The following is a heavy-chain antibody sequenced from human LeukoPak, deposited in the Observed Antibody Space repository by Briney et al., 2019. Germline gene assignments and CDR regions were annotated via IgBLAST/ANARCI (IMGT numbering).Heavy chain of an antibody. Sequence: GGSLRLSCAASGFTFCDYYMSWIRQAPGKGLEWVSYISSSGSTIYYADSVKGRFTISRDNAKNSLYLQMNSLRAEDTAVYYCARSRAIPYFDYWGQGTLVTVSS. V-gene: IGHV3-11*01. CDR1: GFTFCDYY. J-gene: IGHJ4*02. CDR3: ARSRAIPYFDY. D-gene: IGHD2-2*02. CDR2: ISSSGSTI.